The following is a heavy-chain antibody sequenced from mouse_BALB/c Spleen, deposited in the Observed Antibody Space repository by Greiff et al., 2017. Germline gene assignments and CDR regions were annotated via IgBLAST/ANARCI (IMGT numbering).Heavy chain of an antibody. CDR2: IWWDDDK. Sequence: QVTLKVSGPGILQPSQTLSLTCSFSGFSLSTSGMGVGWIRQPSGKGLEWLAHIWWDDDKYYNTALKSGLTISKDTSKNQVFLKIASVDTADTATYYCARILGHYFDYWGQGTTLTVSS. CDR3: ARILGHYFDY. CDR1: GFSLSTSGMG. J-gene: IGHJ2*01. V-gene: IGHV8-8*01. D-gene: IGHD4-1*01.